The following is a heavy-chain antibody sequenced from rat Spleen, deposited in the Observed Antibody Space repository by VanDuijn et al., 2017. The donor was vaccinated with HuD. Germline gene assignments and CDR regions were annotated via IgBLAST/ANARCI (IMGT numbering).Heavy chain of an antibody. Sequence: EVQLVESDGDLVQPGRSLKLSCAASGFTFSDYYMAWVRQAPTKGLEWVATINYDDSTTYYRDSVKGRFTISRDNAESTLYLQMDSLRSEDTATYYCARDATEGIVRGYYFDYWGQGVMVTVSS. V-gene: IGHV5-17*01. J-gene: IGHJ2*01. CDR3: ARDATEGIVRGYYFDY. CDR1: GFTFSDYY. CDR2: INYDDSTT. D-gene: IGHD1-11*01.